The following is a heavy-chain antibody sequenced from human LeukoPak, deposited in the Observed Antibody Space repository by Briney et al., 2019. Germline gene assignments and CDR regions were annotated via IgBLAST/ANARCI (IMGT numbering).Heavy chain of an antibody. CDR3: ARVVATISSYAFDI. V-gene: IGHV1-8*01. Sequence: ASVTVSFKSSVYTFTSYDIHWVRQATGQGLEWMGWMNPNSGNTGYAQKFQGRVTMTRNTSISTAYMELSSLRSEDTAVYYCARVVATISSYAFDIWGQGTMVTVSS. CDR2: MNPNSGNT. D-gene: IGHD5-12*01. CDR1: VYTFTSYD. J-gene: IGHJ3*02.